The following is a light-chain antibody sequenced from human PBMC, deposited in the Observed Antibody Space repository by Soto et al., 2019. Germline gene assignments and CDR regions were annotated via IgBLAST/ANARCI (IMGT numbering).Light chain of an antibody. CDR1: ESVSTN. J-gene: IGKJ5*01. V-gene: IGKV3-15*01. CDR3: QQYSIWRT. Sequence: EIVMTQSPATLSVSPGERVTLSCRASESVSTNLAWYQQKAGQAPRLLIYGASTRATGIPARFSGSGSGTEFTLTISSLQSEDFAVYYCQQYSIWRTFGQGTRLEIK. CDR2: GAS.